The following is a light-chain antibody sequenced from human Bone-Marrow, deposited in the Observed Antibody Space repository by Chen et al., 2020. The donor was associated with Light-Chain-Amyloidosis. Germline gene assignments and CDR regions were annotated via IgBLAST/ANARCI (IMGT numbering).Light chain of an antibody. CDR1: RSTIGSNY. CDR3: ASWDDSLGGWV. V-gene: IGLV1-47*01. CDR2: RDN. Sequence: QSVPTQPPSASGPPAQRATIPCAGSRSTIGSNYLCWYQQLPGTAPKLLIHRDNQRPSGVPDRFSGSKSGTSASLAISGLRSEDEADYYCASWDDSLGGWVFGGGTKVTVL. J-gene: IGLJ3*02.